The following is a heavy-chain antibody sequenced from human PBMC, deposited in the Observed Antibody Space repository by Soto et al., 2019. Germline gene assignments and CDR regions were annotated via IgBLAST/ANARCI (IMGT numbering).Heavy chain of an antibody. D-gene: IGHD1-7*01. J-gene: IGHJ6*04. CDR2: IYYSGST. CDR1: GGSISSGGYY. CDR3: AREVMAIGELSWIYYGMYV. Sequence: PMSLSCTVSGGSISSGGYYWSWIRQHPGKGLEWIGYIYYSGSTYYKPSLKSRVTISVDTSKNQFSLKLSSVTAADTAVYYGAREVMAIGELSWIYYGMYVWGKGTKVTVSS. V-gene: IGHV4-31*03.